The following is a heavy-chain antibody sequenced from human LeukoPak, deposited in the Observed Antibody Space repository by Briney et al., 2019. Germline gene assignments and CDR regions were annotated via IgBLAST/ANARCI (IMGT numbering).Heavy chain of an antibody. CDR1: GFAFSKVW. J-gene: IGHJ4*02. CDR3: ARSGYFGVY. V-gene: IGHV3-11*01. D-gene: IGHD3-22*01. CDR2: ISSSGSTI. Sequence: GGSLRLSCVASGFAFSKVWMSWVRQAPGKGLEWVSYISSSGSTIYYADSVKGRFTISRDDAKNSLYLQMNSLRAEDTAVYYCARSGYFGVYWGQGTLVTVSS.